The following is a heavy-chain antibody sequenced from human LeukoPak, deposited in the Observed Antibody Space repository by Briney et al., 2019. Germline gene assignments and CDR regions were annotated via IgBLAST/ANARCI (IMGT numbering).Heavy chain of an antibody. J-gene: IGHJ3*02. D-gene: IGHD6-13*01. CDR2: IRYDGSNK. Sequence: GGSLRLSCAASGFTFSSYGMHWVRQAPGKGLEWVAFIRYDGSNKYYADSVKGRFTISRDNSKNTLYLQMNSLRAEDTAVYYCAKDGGFSSWAHHDAFDIWGQGTMVTVSS. CDR3: AKDGGFSSWAHHDAFDI. V-gene: IGHV3-30*02. CDR1: GFTFSSYG.